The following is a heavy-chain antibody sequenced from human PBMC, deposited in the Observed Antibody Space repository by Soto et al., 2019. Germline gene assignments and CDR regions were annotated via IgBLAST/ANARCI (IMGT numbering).Heavy chain of an antibody. CDR3: ARLGNRSGEVNWFDP. Sequence: SSETLSLTCAVYGGSFSGYYWSWIRQPPGKGLEWIGEINHSGSTNYNPSLKSRVTISVDTSENQFSLKLSSVTAADTAVYYCARLGNRSGEVNWFDPWGQGTLVTVSS. J-gene: IGHJ5*02. CDR2: INHSGST. V-gene: IGHV4-34*01. CDR1: GGSFSGYY. D-gene: IGHD1-26*01.